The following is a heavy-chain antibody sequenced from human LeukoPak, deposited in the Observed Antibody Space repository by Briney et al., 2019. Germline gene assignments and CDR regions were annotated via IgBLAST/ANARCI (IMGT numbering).Heavy chain of an antibody. CDR3: ARVRVVPTTTVYFDY. J-gene: IGHJ4*02. D-gene: IGHD2-2*01. V-gene: IGHV3-30*02. CDR2: IRYDGSNK. CDR1: GFTFSSYG. Sequence: GGSLRLSCAASGFTFSSYGMHWVRQAPGKGLEWAAFIRYDGSNKYYADSVKGRFTISRDNSKNTLYLQMNSLRAEDTAVYYCARVRVVPTTTVYFDYWGQGALVTVSS.